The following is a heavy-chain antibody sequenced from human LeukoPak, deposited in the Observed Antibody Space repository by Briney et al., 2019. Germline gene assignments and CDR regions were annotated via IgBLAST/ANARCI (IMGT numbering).Heavy chain of an antibody. CDR2: IYYSGST. J-gene: IGHJ6*03. V-gene: IGHV4-59*01. CDR3: ARVVDSSGYYYYYYMDV. CDR1: GGSISSYY. Sequence: SETLSLTCTVSGGSISSYYWSWIRQPPGKGLEWIGYIYYSGSTNYNPSLKSRVTISVDTSKNQFSLKLSSVTAADTAVYYSARVVDSSGYYYYYYMDVWGKGTTVTVSS. D-gene: IGHD3-22*01.